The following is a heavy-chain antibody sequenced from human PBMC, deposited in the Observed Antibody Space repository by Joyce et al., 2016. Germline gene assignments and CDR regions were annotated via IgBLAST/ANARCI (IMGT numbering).Heavy chain of an antibody. J-gene: IGHJ5*01. Sequence: EVQLVESGGVLIQPGGSLRLSCAASGFTVRNNYMTWVRQAPGNGLEWVSVIFSGGNTFYADAVRGRFTISRDNSKNTLYLQINSLRAEDTGIYYCTTSPTVASWGQGTLVTVSS. CDR1: GFTVRNNY. CDR3: TTSPTVAS. V-gene: IGHV3-53*01. CDR2: IFSGGNT. D-gene: IGHD2-2*01.